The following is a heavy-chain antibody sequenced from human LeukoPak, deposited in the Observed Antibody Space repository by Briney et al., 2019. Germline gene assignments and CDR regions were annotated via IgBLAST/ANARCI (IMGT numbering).Heavy chain of an antibody. Sequence: VQPGGSLRLSCAASGFTVSSNYMSWVRQAPGQGLEWVSVMYSGGSTYYADSVKGRFTISRDNSKNTLYLQMNSLRAEDTAVYYCARTYYDILTGYYLDYWGQGTLVTVSS. CDR1: GFTVSSNY. V-gene: IGHV3-66*01. D-gene: IGHD3-9*01. CDR3: ARTYYDILTGYYLDY. J-gene: IGHJ4*02. CDR2: MYSGGST.